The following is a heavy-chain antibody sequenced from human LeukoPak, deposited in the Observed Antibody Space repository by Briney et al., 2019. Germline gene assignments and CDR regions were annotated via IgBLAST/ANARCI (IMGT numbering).Heavy chain of an antibody. J-gene: IGHJ3*02. Sequence: GESLKISCKGSGYSFTSYWIGWVRQMPGEGREWMGSIFPGDSDTITRDSPSFQGQVTISADKSISTAFLQWSSLKASDTAMYYCAKSSPRGYGAFDIWGQGTMVTVSS. V-gene: IGHV5-51*01. CDR2: IFPGDSDTIT. CDR1: GYSFTSYW. D-gene: IGHD2-15*01. CDR3: AKSSPRGYGAFDI.